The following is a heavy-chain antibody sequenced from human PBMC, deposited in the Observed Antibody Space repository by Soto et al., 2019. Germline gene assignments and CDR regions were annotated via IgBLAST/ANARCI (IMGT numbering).Heavy chain of an antibody. CDR3: THRPPAYGHDF. CDR2: IYWNDDQ. Sequence: SGPTLVNPTQTLTLTCNFSDFSLTTRGVGVGWIRQPPGKALEWVALIYWNDDQRYNPSLKSRLTVTKDTSKNHVVLTMTNVDPLDTATYYCTHRPPAYGHDFWGPGTLVTV. V-gene: IGHV2-5*01. D-gene: IGHD3-10*01. CDR1: DFSLTTRGVG. J-gene: IGHJ4*02.